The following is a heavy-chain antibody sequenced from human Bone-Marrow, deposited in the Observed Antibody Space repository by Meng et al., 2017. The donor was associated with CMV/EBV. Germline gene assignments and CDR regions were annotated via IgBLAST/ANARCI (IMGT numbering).Heavy chain of an antibody. CDR1: GFTVSSNY. CDR3: ARELYDSSGIRYDY. D-gene: IGHD3-22*01. CDR2: IYSGGST. V-gene: IGHV3-66*02. J-gene: IGHJ4*02. Sequence: GESLKISCAASGFTVSSNYMSWVRQAPGKGLEWVSVIYSGGSTYYADSVKGRFTISRDNSKNTLYLQMNSLRAEDTAVYYCARELYDSSGIRYDYWGQGTLVTVS.